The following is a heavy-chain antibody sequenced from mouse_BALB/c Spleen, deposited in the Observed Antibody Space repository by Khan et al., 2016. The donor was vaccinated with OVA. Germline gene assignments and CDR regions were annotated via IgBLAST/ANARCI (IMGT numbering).Heavy chain of an antibody. Sequence: QVQLKQSGAELAKPGASVKMSCTASGYTFTSYWMHWIKQRPGQGLEWIGYINPTSGYTDYNQKFKDKATLTADKSSSTAYMQLSSLTSDDSAVYYYARDRIDYGGQGTALTVSS. CDR1: GYTFTSYW. CDR3: ARDRIDY. V-gene: IGHV1-7*01. J-gene: IGHJ2*01. CDR2: INPTSGYT.